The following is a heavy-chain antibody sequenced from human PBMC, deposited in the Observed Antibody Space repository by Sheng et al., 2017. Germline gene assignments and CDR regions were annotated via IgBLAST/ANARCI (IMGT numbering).Heavy chain of an antibody. V-gene: IGHV3-21*01. Sequence: EVQLVESGGGLVKPGGSLRLSCAASGFTFSSYSMNWVRQAPGKGLEWVSSISSSSSYIYYADSVKGRFTISRDNAKNSLYLQMNSLRAEDTAVYYCARGTTVTILLAERWYFDLWGRGTLVTVSS. J-gene: IGHJ2*01. CDR3: ARGTTVTILLAERWYFDL. CDR2: ISSSSSYI. D-gene: IGHD3-9*01. CDR1: GFTFSSYS.